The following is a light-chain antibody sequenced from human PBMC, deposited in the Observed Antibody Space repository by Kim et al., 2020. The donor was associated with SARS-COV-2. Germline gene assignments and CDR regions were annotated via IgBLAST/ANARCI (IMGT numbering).Light chain of an antibody. CDR1: TLRRYY. CDR3: ASRDSSGNLWV. V-gene: IGLV3-19*01. Sequence: SSELTQYPAVSVALGQTVRITCQGDTLRRYYVSWYQEKPGQAPVVVIYGKDNRPSGIPDRFSGSRSRNTASLIITGAQAQDEADYYCASRDSSGNLWVFGGGTKVTVL. CDR2: GKD. J-gene: IGLJ3*02.